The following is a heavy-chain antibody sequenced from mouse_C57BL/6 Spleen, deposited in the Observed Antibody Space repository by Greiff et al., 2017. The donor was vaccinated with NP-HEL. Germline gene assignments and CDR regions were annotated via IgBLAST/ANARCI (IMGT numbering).Heavy chain of an antibody. Sequence: VQLQQPGAELVRPGSSVKLSCKASGYTFTSYWMHWVKQRPIQGLEWIGNIDPSDSETHYNQKFKDKATLTVDKSSSTAYMQLSSLTSEDSAVYYCARSVYYYGSSGYFDVWGTGTTVTVSS. J-gene: IGHJ1*03. CDR2: IDPSDSET. CDR3: ARSVYYYGSSGYFDV. V-gene: IGHV1-52*01. CDR1: GYTFTSYW. D-gene: IGHD1-1*01.